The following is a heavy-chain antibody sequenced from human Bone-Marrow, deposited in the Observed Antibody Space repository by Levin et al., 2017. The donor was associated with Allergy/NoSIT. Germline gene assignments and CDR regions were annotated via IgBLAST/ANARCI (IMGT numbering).Heavy chain of an antibody. CDR1: GYTFTSYY. Sequence: ASVKVSCKASGYTFTSYYMHWVRQAPGQGLEWMGIINPSGGSTSYAQKFQGRVTMTRDTSTSTVYMELSSLRSEDTAVYYCARGGGGVLIAAAGKIFDYWGQGTLVTVSS. CDR3: ARGGGGVLIAAAGKIFDY. D-gene: IGHD6-13*01. CDR2: INPSGGST. V-gene: IGHV1-46*01. J-gene: IGHJ4*02.